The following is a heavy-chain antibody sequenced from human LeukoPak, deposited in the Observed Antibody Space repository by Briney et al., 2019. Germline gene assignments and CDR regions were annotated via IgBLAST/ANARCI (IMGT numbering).Heavy chain of an antibody. D-gene: IGHD3-10*01. V-gene: IGHV6-1*01. CDR3: ARGAGAVDS. CDR2: TYYRSKWYT. Sequence: SQTLSLTCAVSGDSVSSNSAAWNWIRQSPSRGLEWLGRTYYRSKWYTDYTVSVKSRITIHPDTSKNQISLQLNSMTPDDTAVYYCARGAGAVDSWGQGTLVTVSS. J-gene: IGHJ4*02. CDR1: GDSVSSNSAA.